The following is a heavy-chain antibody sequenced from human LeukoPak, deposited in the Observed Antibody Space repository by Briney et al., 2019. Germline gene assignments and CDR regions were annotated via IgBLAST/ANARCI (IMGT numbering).Heavy chain of an antibody. CDR1: GYTLTELS. CDR3: ARDYRAPTKCGWP. CDR2: FDPEDGET. Sequence: GASVKVSCKVSGYTLTELSMHWVRQAPGKGLEWMGGFDPEDGETIYAQKFQGRVTMTTDTSTSTAYMELRSLRSDDTAVYYCARDYRAPTKCGWPWGQGTLVTVSS. V-gene: IGHV1-24*01. J-gene: IGHJ5*02. D-gene: IGHD1-26*01.